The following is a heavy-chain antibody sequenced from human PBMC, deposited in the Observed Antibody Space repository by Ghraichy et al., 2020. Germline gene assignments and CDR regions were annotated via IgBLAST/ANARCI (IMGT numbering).Heavy chain of an antibody. CDR2: IYYSGST. D-gene: IGHD4-17*01. CDR1: GGSISSGGYY. CDR3: ARVRDYGDYWFDP. V-gene: IGHV4-31*03. J-gene: IGHJ5*02. Sequence: TLSLTCTVSGGSISSGGYYWSWISQHPGKGLEWIGYIYYSGSTYYNPYLKSRVTISVDTSKNQFSLKLNSVTAADTAVCHCARVRDYGDYWFDPWGQGTLVTVSS.